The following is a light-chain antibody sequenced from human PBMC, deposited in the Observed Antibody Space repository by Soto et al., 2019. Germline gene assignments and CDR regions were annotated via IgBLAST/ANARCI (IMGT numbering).Light chain of an antibody. J-gene: IGLJ2*01. CDR2: DVS. CDR1: SSDVGGYNY. Sequence: QSVLTQPRSVSGSPGQSVTISCTGTSSDVGGYNYVSWYQQHPGKAPKLMIYDVSQRPSGVPDRFSGSKSGNTASLTISGLQHEDEADYYCCSYAGSHFLFGGGTKLNVL. CDR3: CSYAGSHFL. V-gene: IGLV2-11*01.